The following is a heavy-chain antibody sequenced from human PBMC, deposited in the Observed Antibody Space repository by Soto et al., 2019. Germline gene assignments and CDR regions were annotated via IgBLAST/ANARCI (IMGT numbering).Heavy chain of an antibody. J-gene: IGHJ4*02. CDR1: GFTFSSYA. CDR2: ISGSGGST. CDR3: AKDLFFEVVVQAQLWLNGSGDY. V-gene: IGHV3-23*01. Sequence: GGSLRLSCAASGFTFSSYAMSWVRQAPGKGLEWVSAISGSGGSTYYADSVKGRFTISRDNSKNTLYLQMNSLRAEDTAVYYCAKDLFFEVVVQAQLWLNGSGDYWGQGTLVTVSS. D-gene: IGHD5-18*01.